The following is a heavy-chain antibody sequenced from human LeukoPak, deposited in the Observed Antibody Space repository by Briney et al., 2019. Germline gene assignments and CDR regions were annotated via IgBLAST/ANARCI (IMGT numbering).Heavy chain of an antibody. CDR3: ARDIVYGDSRDADDI. J-gene: IGHJ3*02. Sequence: SETLSLTCTVSGGSISSYYWSWIRQPPGKGLEWIGYIYYSGSTNYNPSLKSRVTISVDTSKNQFSLKLSSVTAADTAVYYCARDIVYGDSRDADDIWGQGTMVTVSS. CDR1: GGSISSYY. D-gene: IGHD4-17*01. CDR2: IYYSGST. V-gene: IGHV4-59*01.